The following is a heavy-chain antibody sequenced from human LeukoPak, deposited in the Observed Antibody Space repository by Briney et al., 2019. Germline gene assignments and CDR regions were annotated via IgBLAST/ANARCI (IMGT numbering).Heavy chain of an antibody. CDR1: GFTFSNAW. Sequence: GGSLRLSCAASGFTFSNAWLSWVRQAPGKGLEWVGRIKSKSGGGTTDYAALVKGRFNISRDDSKNTLYLQMNSLKTEDTAVYYCTTDDGDDYGDYWGQGTLVTVSS. CDR3: TTDDGDDYGDY. D-gene: IGHD3-10*01. J-gene: IGHJ4*02. V-gene: IGHV3-15*01. CDR2: IKSKSGGGTT.